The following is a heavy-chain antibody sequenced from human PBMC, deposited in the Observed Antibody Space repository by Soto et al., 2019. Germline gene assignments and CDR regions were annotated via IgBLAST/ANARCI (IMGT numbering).Heavy chain of an antibody. CDR2: ISSSSSYI. D-gene: IGHD6-25*01. J-gene: IGHJ6*02. Sequence: SLRLSCAASGFTFSSYSMNWVRQAPGKGLEWVSSISSSSSYIYYADSVKGRFTISRDNAKNSLYLQMNSLRAEDTAVYYCARARSSDYGMDVWGQGTTVTVS. CDR1: GFTFSSYS. V-gene: IGHV3-21*01. CDR3: ARARSSDYGMDV.